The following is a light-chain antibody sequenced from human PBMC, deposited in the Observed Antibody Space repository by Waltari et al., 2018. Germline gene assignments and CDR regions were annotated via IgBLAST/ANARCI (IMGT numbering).Light chain of an antibody. CDR3: SSYTTSSAPGV. J-gene: IGLJ1*01. CDR1: ASDVGAYDF. CDR2: EVS. Sequence: QSALTQPASVSGSPGPSITLSCSGTASDVGAYDFVSWYQQPPGKAPHLIIYEVSNRPSGISNRFSASKSGNTASLTISGLQAEDEADYYCSSYTTSSAPGVFGTGTRVTVL. V-gene: IGLV2-14*01.